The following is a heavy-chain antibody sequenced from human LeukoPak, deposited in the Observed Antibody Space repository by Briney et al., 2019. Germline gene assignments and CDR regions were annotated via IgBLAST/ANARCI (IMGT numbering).Heavy chain of an antibody. D-gene: IGHD2-15*01. CDR1: GYIFTSYW. CDR2: IYPGDSDT. V-gene: IGHV5-51*01. CDR3: ARQYCSGGSCKGGWFDP. Sequence: GESLKISCKGSGYIFTSYWIGWVRQMPGKGLEWMGIIYPGDSDTRYSPSFQGQVTISADKSISTAYLQWSSLKASDTAMYYCARQYCSGGSCKGGWFDPWGQGTLVTVSS. J-gene: IGHJ5*02.